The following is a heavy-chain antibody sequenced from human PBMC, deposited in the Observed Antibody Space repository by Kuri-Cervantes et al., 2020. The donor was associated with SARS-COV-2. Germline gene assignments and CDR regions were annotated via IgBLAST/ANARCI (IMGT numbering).Heavy chain of an antibody. D-gene: IGHD1-26*01. J-gene: IGHJ4*02. CDR2: FYYSGIT. Sequence: SETLSLTCTVSGGSISSSSYYWSWIRQPPGKGLEWIGYFYYSGITNYNPSLKNRVTMSVDTSMNQFSLNLSSVTAADTAVYYCARDNILFSGSGFDYRGQGTLVTVSS. V-gene: IGHV4-61*01. CDR3: ARDNILFSGSGFDY. CDR1: GGSISSSSYY.